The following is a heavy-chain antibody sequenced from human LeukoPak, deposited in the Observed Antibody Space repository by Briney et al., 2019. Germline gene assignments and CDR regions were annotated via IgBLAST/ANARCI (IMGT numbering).Heavy chain of an antibody. Sequence: ASVKVSCKASGYTFTDYGFTWVRQAHGQGLEWMGWISALNGNANYAHKFRGRVTLTRDTSTGTAYMELRSLKSADTAVYYCARDFGSLVAAAAGYYYGMDVWGQGTTVTVSS. D-gene: IGHD6-13*01. V-gene: IGHV1-18*01. CDR2: ISALNGNA. CDR1: GYTFTDYG. CDR3: ARDFGSLVAAAAGYYYGMDV. J-gene: IGHJ6*02.